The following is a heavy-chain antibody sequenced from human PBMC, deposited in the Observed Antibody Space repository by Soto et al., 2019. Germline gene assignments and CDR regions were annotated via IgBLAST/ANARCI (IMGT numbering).Heavy chain of an antibody. CDR2: INTSGGST. CDR1: GYTFTSYY. Sequence: ASVKVSCKASGYTFTSYYMHWVRQAPGQGLEWMGIINTSGGSTSYAQKFQGRVTMTRDTSTSTVYMELSSLRSEDTAVYYCARAIRLAAAPRDYYYYGMDVWGQGTTVTVSS. D-gene: IGHD6-13*01. J-gene: IGHJ6*02. CDR3: ARAIRLAAAPRDYYYYGMDV. V-gene: IGHV1-46*01.